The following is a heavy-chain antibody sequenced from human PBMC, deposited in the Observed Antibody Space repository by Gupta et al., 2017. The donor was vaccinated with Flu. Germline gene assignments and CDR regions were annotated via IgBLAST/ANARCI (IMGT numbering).Heavy chain of an antibody. J-gene: IGHJ4*02. CDR1: GFNFNNYA. CDR3: ARNYYDESSGYCHFDH. Sequence: EVQLLESGGGLVQPGGSLRLSCAASGFNFNNYAMSWVRQAPGKGLDWVASISGSGDKTFYADSVKGRFTISRDNPKNTLYLQWNSLRVEDTAVYYCARNYYDESSGYCHFDHGGQGSLVTVSS. D-gene: IGHD3-22*01. V-gene: IGHV3-23*01. CDR2: ISGSGDKT.